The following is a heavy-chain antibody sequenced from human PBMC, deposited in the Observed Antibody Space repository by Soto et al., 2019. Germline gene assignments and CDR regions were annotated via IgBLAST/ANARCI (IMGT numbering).Heavy chain of an antibody. Sequence: VQVVQSEAEAKKPGSSVKLSCEVSGVTFSNAAFSWVRQAPGQGLEWMGGITPIFGGAKYAQKFKGRVEITPYEFTDILYMEVTSLTIHDTAVYLCARDGQYRHQAIITEYFGMDVWGQGTTVTVS. CDR2: ITPIFGGA. CDR3: ARDGQYRHQAIITEYFGMDV. CDR1: GVTFSNAA. D-gene: IGHD2-2*02. J-gene: IGHJ6*02. V-gene: IGHV1-69*01.